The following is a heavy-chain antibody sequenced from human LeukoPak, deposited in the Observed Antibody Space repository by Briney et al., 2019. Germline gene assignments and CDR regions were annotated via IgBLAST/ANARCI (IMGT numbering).Heavy chain of an antibody. D-gene: IGHD6-19*01. CDR3: ASLAVAGLSEGY. CDR2: IYYSGST. CDR1: GGSISSDSYY. J-gene: IGHJ4*02. Sequence: SETLSLTCTVSGGSISSDSYYWAWIRQPPGKGLEWIASIYYSGSTYYNPSLKSRVTISVDTSRNQFPLKLSSVTAADTAVYYCASLAVAGLSEGYWGQGTLVIVSS. V-gene: IGHV4-39*01.